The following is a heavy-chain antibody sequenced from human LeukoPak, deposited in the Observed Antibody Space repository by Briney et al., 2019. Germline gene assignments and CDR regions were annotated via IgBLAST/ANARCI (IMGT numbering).Heavy chain of an antibody. Sequence: PSETLSLTCTVSGGSISSYYWSWIRQPPGKGLEWIGYIYYSGSTNYNPSLKSRVTISVDTSKNQFSLKLSSVTAADTAVYYCARDRYCSSTSCPDYYMDVWGKGTTVTVSS. CDR1: GGSISSYY. CDR3: ARDRYCSSTSCPDYYMDV. J-gene: IGHJ6*03. CDR2: IYYSGST. D-gene: IGHD2-2*01. V-gene: IGHV4-59*01.